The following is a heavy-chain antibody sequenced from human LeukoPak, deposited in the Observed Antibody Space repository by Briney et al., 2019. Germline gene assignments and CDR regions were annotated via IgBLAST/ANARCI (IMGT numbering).Heavy chain of an antibody. Sequence: GGSLRLSCTASGFNFGSDAMHWVRQAPGKGLEWVAFIWYDGSNDHYADSVRGRFTISRDNSKNTVCLQMNSLRVEDTAVYYCAGGTGFIIKDWGQGTLVTVSS. D-gene: IGHD3-9*01. CDR3: AGGTGFIIKD. CDR1: GFNFGSDA. CDR2: IWYDGSND. V-gene: IGHV3-33*01. J-gene: IGHJ4*02.